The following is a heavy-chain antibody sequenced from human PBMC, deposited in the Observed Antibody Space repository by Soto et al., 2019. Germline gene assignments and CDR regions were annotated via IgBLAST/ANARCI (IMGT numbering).Heavy chain of an antibody. D-gene: IGHD3-22*01. Sequence: ASVKVSCKVSGYTLTELSMHCVGQAPGKGLEWMGGFDPEDGETIYAQKFQGRVTMTEDTSTDTAYMELSSLRSEDTAVYYCATLYYYDSSGYREMAFDIWGQGTMVTVSS. CDR3: ATLYYYDSSGYREMAFDI. CDR2: FDPEDGET. CDR1: GYTLTELS. J-gene: IGHJ3*02. V-gene: IGHV1-24*01.